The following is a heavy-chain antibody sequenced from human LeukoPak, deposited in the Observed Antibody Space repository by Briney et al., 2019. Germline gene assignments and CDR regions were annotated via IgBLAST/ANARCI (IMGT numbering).Heavy chain of an antibody. Sequence: SETLSLTCTVSGGSISSYAWSWIRQPPEKGLEWIGYIYTRGSTNYNPSLKSRVTISVDTSKNQFSLNLGSVTAADTAVYYCAGSLTVAGTRGGFDPWGQGTLVTVSS. CDR3: AGSLTVAGTRGGFDP. J-gene: IGHJ5*02. V-gene: IGHV4-4*09. CDR2: IYTRGST. D-gene: IGHD6-19*01. CDR1: GGSISSYA.